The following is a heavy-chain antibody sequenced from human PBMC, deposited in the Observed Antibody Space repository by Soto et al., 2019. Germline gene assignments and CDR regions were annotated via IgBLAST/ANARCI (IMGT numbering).Heavy chain of an antibody. CDR2: IIPMFGTA. CDR3: AREIDGYYGMDV. Sequence: QVQLVQSGAEVKKPGSSVKVSCKGSVGAFSTDSISWVRQAPGQGLEWMGGIIPMFGTANNAQKFQGRVTITADESTSTAYMELSSLRSEDTAVYLCAREIDGYYGMDVWGQGTTVIVAS. CDR1: VGAFSTDS. J-gene: IGHJ6*02. V-gene: IGHV1-69*12.